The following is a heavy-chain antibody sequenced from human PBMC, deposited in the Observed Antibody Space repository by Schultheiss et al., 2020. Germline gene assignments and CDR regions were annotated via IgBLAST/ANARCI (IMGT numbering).Heavy chain of an antibody. Sequence: SETLSLTCTVSGGSISSYYWSWIRQPPGKGLEWIGYIYYSGSTNYNPSLKSRVTISVDTSKNQFSLKLSSVTAADTAVYYCARQYYDILTGFSGGWFDPWGQGTLVTVSS. J-gene: IGHJ5*02. CDR2: IYYSGST. D-gene: IGHD3-9*01. CDR3: ARQYYDILTGFSGGWFDP. CDR1: GGSISSYY. V-gene: IGHV4-59*01.